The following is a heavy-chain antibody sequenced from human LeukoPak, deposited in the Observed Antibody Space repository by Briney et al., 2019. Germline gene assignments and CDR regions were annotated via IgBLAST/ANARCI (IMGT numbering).Heavy chain of an antibody. CDR1: GFTFSSYS. V-gene: IGHV3-21*01. CDR3: ARMVQLLSHDAFDI. Sequence: GGSLRLSCAASGFTFSSYSMNWVRQAPGKGLEWVSSISSSSSYIYYADSVKGRFTISRDNAKNSLYLQMNSLRAEDTAVYYCARMVQLLSHDAFDIWGQGTMVTVSS. CDR2: ISSSSSYI. D-gene: IGHD2-2*01. J-gene: IGHJ3*02.